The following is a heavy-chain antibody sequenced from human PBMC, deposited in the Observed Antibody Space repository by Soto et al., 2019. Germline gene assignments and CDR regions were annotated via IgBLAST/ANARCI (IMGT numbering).Heavy chain of an antibody. J-gene: IGHJ4*02. CDR3: ARGPVAGPPFDY. CDR2: IYYSGST. Sequence: WTWMRQPPGKGLEWIGYIYYSGSTNYNPSLKSRVTISVDTSNNQFSLKLSSVTAADTAVYYCARGPVAGPPFDYWGQGTLITVSS. V-gene: IGHV4-59*01. D-gene: IGHD6-19*01.